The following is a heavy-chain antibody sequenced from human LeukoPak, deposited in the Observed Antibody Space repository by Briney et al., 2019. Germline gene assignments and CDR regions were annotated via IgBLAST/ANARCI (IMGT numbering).Heavy chain of an antibody. J-gene: IGHJ5*02. CDR3: ARGANGWFDP. D-gene: IGHD2-8*01. CDR2: IYTSGST. V-gene: IGHV4-4*07. CDR1: GGSISSYY. Sequence: PSETLSLTCTVSGGSISSYYWSWIRRPAGKGLEWIGRIYTSGSTNCSPSLKSRVTISIDKSKNQFSLKLSSVTAADTAVYYCARGANGWFDPWGQGTLVTVSS.